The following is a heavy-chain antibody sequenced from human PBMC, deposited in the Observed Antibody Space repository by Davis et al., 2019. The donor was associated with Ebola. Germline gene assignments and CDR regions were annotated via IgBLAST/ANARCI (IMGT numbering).Heavy chain of an antibody. D-gene: IGHD2-15*01. CDR3: ARDQGGRYGMDV. CDR1: GFTVSSNY. V-gene: IGHV3-53*01. Sequence: GESLKISCAASGFTVSSNYMSWVRQAPGKGLEWVSVIYSGGSTYYADSVKGRFTISRDNSKNTLYLQMNSLRAEDTAVYYCARDQGGRYGMDVWGQGTTVTVSS. J-gene: IGHJ6*02. CDR2: IYSGGST.